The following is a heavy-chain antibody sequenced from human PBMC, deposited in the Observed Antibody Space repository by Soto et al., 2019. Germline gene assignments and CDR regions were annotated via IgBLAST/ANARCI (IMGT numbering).Heavy chain of an antibody. Sequence: QVQLQESGPGLVKPSETLSLTCTVSGGSISNYYWSWIRQPPGKGLQWIGYIFSSGSTNYNPSLTIRVTISVNTSRNQFSLNLNSVTAADTAVYYCARQRRDFDYWGQGSLVTVSS. CDR3: ARQRRDFDY. CDR1: GGSISNYY. V-gene: IGHV4-59*08. CDR2: IFSSGST. J-gene: IGHJ4*02.